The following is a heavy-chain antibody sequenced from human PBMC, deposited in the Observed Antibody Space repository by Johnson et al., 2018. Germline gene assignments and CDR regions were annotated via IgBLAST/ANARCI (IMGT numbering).Heavy chain of an antibody. D-gene: IGHD3-22*01. CDR2: ISWNSGSI. Sequence: EERLLESGGGLVQPGRSLRLSCAASGFTFDDYAMHWVRQAPGKGLEWVSGISWNSGSIGYADSVKGRFTISRDNAKNSLYLQMNRLKDEDTAVYYCAGDLRYYESGGYWNYFGMDVWGQGTTVTVSS. CDR1: GFTFDDYA. V-gene: IGHV3-9*01. J-gene: IGHJ6*02. CDR3: AGDLRYYESGGYWNYFGMDV.